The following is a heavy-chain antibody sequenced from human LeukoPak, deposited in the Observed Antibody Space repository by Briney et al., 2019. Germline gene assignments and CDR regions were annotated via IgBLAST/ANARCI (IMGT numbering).Heavy chain of an antibody. CDR2: IYHSGST. J-gene: IGHJ4*02. D-gene: IGHD3-10*01. Sequence: SQTLSLTCAVSGGSISSGGYSWSWIRQPPGKGLEWIGYIYHSGSTYYNPSLKSRVTISVDRSKNQFSLKLSSVPAADTAVYYCVRGSDRSFDYWGQGTLVTVSS. CDR3: VRGSDRSFDY. CDR1: GGSISSGGYS. V-gene: IGHV4-30-2*01.